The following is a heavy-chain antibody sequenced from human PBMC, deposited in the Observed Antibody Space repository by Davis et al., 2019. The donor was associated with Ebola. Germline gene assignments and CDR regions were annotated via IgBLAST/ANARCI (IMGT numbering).Heavy chain of an antibody. J-gene: IGHJ6*02. CDR3: ARGPYYYYGMDV. D-gene: IGHD3-10*01. CDR2: ISWNSGSI. Sequence: SLKISCAASGFTFDDYAMHWVRQAPGKGLEWVSGISWNSGSIGYADSVKGRFTISRDNAKNSLYLQMNSLRDEDTAVYYCARGPYYYYGMDVWGQGTTVTVSS. CDR1: GFTFDDYA. V-gene: IGHV3-9*01.